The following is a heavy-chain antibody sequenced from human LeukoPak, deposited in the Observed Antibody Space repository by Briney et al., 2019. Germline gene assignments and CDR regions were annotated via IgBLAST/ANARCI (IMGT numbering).Heavy chain of an antibody. V-gene: IGHV3-7*03. CDR1: GFSFSNYW. J-gene: IGHJ4*02. CDR2: IKEDGSAR. D-gene: IGHD5-24*01. CDR3: ARDPRDDHNSLDY. Sequence: GGSLRLSCAAFGFSFSNYWMSWVRQSPEKGLEWVANIKEDGSARYYVESVKGRFTISRDNAKNSLYLQMGSLRADDTPMYYCARDPRDDHNSLDYWGQGTQVTVSS.